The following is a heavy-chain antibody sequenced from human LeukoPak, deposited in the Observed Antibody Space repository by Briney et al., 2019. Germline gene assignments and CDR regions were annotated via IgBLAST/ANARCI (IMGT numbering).Heavy chain of an antibody. CDR1: GGSISSYY. V-gene: IGHV4-4*07. CDR3: ARDREYCGGDCYGHWTNAFDI. Sequence: PSETLSLTCTVSGGSISSYYWSWIQQPAGKGLEWIGRIYTSGSTNYNPSLKSRVTMSVDTSKNQFSLKLSSVTAADTAVYYCARDREYCGGDCYGHWTNAFDIWGQGTMVTVSS. CDR2: IYTSGST. J-gene: IGHJ3*02. D-gene: IGHD2-21*02.